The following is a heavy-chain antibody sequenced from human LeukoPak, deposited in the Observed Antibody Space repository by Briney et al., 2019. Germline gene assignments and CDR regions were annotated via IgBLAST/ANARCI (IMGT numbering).Heavy chain of an antibody. CDR3: AREAESLGFDY. Sequence: PGGSLRLSCAASGISFRSYGMHWVRQAPGKGLEWVLVIYSGGSTYYADSVKGRFTISRDNSKNTLYLQMNSLRAEDTAVYYCAREAESLGFDYWGQGTLVTVSS. V-gene: IGHV3-53*01. CDR1: GISFRSYG. D-gene: IGHD6-19*01. J-gene: IGHJ4*02. CDR2: IYSGGST.